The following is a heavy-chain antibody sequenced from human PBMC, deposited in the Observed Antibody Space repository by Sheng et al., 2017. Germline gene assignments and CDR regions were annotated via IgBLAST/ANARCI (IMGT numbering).Heavy chain of an antibody. CDR3: ARGPLNRWSLLKGWFDP. Sequence: QVQLQQWGAGLLKPSETLSLTCAVYGGSFSGYYWSWIRQPPGKGLEWIGEINHSGSTNYNPSLKSRVTISVDTSKNQFSLKLSSVTAADTAVYYCARGPLNRWSLLKGWFDPWGQGTLVTVSS. J-gene: IGHJ5*02. V-gene: IGHV4-34*01. D-gene: IGHD6-13*01. CDR2: INHSGST. CDR1: GGSFSGYY.